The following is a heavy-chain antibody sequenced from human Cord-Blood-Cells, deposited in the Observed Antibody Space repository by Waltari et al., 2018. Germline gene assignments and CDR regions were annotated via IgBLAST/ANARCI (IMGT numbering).Heavy chain of an antibody. Sequence: QVQLQQWGAGLLKPSETLSLTCAVHGGSFSGYYWSWIRQPPGKGLEWIGEINHSGSTNYNPSLKSRVTISVDTSKNQFSLKLSSVTAADTAVYYCARGWGPDCSGGSCFDAVFDYWGQGTLVTVSS. CDR3: ARGWGPDCSGGSCFDAVFDY. V-gene: IGHV4-34*01. CDR1: GGSFSGYY. CDR2: INHSGST. D-gene: IGHD2-15*01. J-gene: IGHJ4*02.